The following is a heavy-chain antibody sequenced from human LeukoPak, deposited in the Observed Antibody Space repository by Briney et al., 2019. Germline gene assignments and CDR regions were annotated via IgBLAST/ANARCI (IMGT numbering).Heavy chain of an antibody. CDR3: ASGALWFGELPFFDY. J-gene: IGHJ4*02. CDR2: IYYSGST. D-gene: IGHD3-10*01. Sequence: PSGTLSLTCTVSGGSISSGGYYWSWIRQHPGKGLEWIGYIYYSGSTYYNPSLKSRVTISVDTSKNQFSLKLSSVTAADTAVYYCASGALWFGELPFFDYWGQGTLVTVSS. CDR1: GGSISSGGYY. V-gene: IGHV4-31*03.